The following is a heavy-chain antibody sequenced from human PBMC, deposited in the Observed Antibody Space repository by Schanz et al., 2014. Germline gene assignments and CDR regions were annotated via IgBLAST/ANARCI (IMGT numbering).Heavy chain of an antibody. CDR2: ITTGGNT. Sequence: VQLLQSGGALVQPGGSLRLSCSASGFTFSTYAMSWARQTPGKGLEWVSSITTGGNTYYRDSVKGRFIVSRDNSKNTLYLEMNRLRRDDAAVYYCSKDKQGSPSDDSWGQGTLVTVSS. J-gene: IGHJ5*01. CDR3: SKDKQGSPSDDS. V-gene: IGHV3-23*01. CDR1: GFTFSTYA. D-gene: IGHD2-15*01.